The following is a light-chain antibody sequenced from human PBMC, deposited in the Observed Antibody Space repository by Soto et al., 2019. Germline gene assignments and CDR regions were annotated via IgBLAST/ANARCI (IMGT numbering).Light chain of an antibody. J-gene: IGKJ3*01. CDR1: QSVDSSF. CDR3: QQFATSPFT. CDR2: GAS. V-gene: IGKV3-20*01. Sequence: EIVLTQSPGTLSLSPGERATLSCRASQSVDSSFLAWYQQKPGQAPRLLIYGASSRATGIPDRFSGSGSGTDFTLTITRLEPEDVAVYDCQQFATSPFTFGTGTTVDVK.